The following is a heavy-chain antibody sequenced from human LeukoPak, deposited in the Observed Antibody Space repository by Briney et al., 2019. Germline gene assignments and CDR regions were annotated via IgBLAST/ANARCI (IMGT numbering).Heavy chain of an antibody. D-gene: IGHD3-3*01. CDR1: GYNFISYY. CDR3: ARASLEWFPFDY. Sequence: ASVKVSCKASGYNFISYYMHWVRQAPGQGLEWMGIINPSGGSTSYAQKFQDRVTMTRDTSTSTVYMELSSLKSEDTAVYYCARASLEWFPFDYWGQGTLVTVSS. CDR2: INPSGGST. J-gene: IGHJ4*02. V-gene: IGHV1-46*01.